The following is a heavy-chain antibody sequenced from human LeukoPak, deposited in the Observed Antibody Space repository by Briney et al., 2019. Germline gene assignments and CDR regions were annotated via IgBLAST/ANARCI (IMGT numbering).Heavy chain of an antibody. CDR3: ASHVSAGYSSSWYVLN. CDR1: GYSFTSYW. J-gene: IGHJ4*02. V-gene: IGHV5-51*01. Sequence: GESLKISGKGSGYSFTSYWIGWVRQMPGKGLEWIGIIYPGDADTRYSPSFQGQVTSSADKSISTAYRQWSSLKASDTAMYYCASHVSAGYSSSWYVLNWGQGTLVTVYS. CDR2: IYPGDADT. D-gene: IGHD6-13*01.